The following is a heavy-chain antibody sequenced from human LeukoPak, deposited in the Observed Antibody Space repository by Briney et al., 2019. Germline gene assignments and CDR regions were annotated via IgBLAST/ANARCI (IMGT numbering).Heavy chain of an antibody. CDR3: ARGGRQLWQSYFDD. Sequence: GASVKVSCKASGYTFTNHYIHWVRQAPGQGLEWMGIINPNSGSTDYPQKFQGRLTMTGDMSTSTFYMELSSLTSDDTAIYYCARGGRQLWQSYFDDWGQGTLVTVSS. CDR1: GYTFTNHY. CDR2: INPNSGST. J-gene: IGHJ4*03. D-gene: IGHD3-16*01. V-gene: IGHV1-46*01.